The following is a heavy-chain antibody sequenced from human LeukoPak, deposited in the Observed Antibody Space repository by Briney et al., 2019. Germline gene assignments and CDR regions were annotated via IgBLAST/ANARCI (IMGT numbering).Heavy chain of an antibody. CDR1: GFSLSTSGMC. V-gene: IGHV2-70*11. CDR2: IDWDDDK. CDR3: ARTSIVGATGWVDY. J-gene: IGHJ4*02. Sequence: SGPALVKPTQTLTLTCTLSGFSLSTSGMCVSWIRQPPGKALEWLARIDWDDDKYYSTSLKTRLTISKDTSTNQAVLTMTNMDPVDTATYYCARTSIVGATGWVDYWGQGTLVTVSS. D-gene: IGHD1-26*01.